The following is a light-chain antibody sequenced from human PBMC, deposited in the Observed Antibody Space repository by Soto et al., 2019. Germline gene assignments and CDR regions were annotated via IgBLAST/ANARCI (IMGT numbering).Light chain of an antibody. V-gene: IGLV2-8*01. J-gene: IGLJ1*01. CDR2: EVV. CDR1: KMDIGVYDF. Sequence: SALTQPPSASGSPGQSVTISCTGTKMDIGVYDFVSWYQHHPGKAPRLIIYEVVQRPSGVPDRFSGSKSGNTASLTVSGLQAADEGDYFCKSYAGSNTYVFGSGTKLTVL. CDR3: KSYAGSNTYV.